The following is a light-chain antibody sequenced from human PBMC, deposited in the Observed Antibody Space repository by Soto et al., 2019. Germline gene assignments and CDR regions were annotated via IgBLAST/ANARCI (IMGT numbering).Light chain of an antibody. V-gene: IGLV2-14*03. CDR2: DVN. J-gene: IGLJ3*02. Sequence: QSVLTQPAPVSGSPGQSSSISCTGTSSDVCGYDYVSWYQQHPGKAPQLMIYDVNIRPSGVSDRFSGSKSGYTASLTISGLQAEDEADYFCSSFTVSGPMFGGGTKLTVL. CDR1: SSDVCGYDY. CDR3: SSFTVSGPM.